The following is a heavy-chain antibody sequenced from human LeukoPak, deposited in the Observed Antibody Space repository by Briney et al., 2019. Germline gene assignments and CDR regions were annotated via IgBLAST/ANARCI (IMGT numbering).Heavy chain of an antibody. J-gene: IGHJ6*03. CDR2: ISAYNGNT. CDR3: TRDRLDYCSSTSCYPYYYYYMDV. D-gene: IGHD2-2*01. V-gene: IGHV1-18*01. CDR1: GYTFTSYG. Sequence: GASVKVSCKASGYTFTSYGISWVRQAPGRGLEWMGWISAYNGNTNYARKLQGRVTVTTDTSTSTAYMELRSLTSGDTAVYYCTRDRLDYCSSTSCYPYYYYYMDVWGKGTTVTVSS.